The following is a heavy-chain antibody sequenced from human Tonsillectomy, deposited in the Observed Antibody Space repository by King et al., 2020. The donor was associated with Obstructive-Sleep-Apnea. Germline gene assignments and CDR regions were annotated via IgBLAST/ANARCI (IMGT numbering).Heavy chain of an antibody. CDR2: ISGSGGST. CDR3: AKKSAAGTWNFDY. V-gene: IGHV3-23*04. D-gene: IGHD6-13*01. CDR1: GFTFSSYA. Sequence: VQLVESGGGLVQPGGSLRLSCAASGFTFSSYAMSWVRQAPGKGLEWVSAISGSGGSTYYADAGKGRFTISRDNSKNTLYLQINSLRAEDTAVYYCAKKSAAGTWNFDYWGQGTLVTVSS. J-gene: IGHJ4*02.